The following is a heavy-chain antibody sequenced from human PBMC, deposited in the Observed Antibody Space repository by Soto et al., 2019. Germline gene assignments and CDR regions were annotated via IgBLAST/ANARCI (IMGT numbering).Heavy chain of an antibody. CDR1: GFTFSSYG. Sequence: QVQLVESGGGVVQPGRSLRLSCAASGFTFSSYGMHWVRQAPGKGLEWVAVIWYDGSNKYYADSVKGRFTISRDNSKNMLYLQMNSLRAEDTAVYYCARENSGSYAHWGQGTLVTVSS. V-gene: IGHV3-33*01. CDR2: IWYDGSNK. CDR3: ARENSGSYAH. D-gene: IGHD1-26*01. J-gene: IGHJ4*02.